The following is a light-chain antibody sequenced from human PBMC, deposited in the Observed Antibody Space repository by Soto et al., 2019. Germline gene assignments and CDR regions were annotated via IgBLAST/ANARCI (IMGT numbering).Light chain of an antibody. V-gene: IGKV1-12*01. J-gene: IGKJ1*01. CDR2: AAT. CDR1: HDINSR. Sequence: DVQMTQSPSSLSASVGDTVTITCRASHDINSRLAWCQQQPGRPPKYVIQAATMLQSGFPSRFAGSGSGRDFTLTIHTLQPEDSATYYCLQVANFPRTFGQGTKVDIK. CDR3: LQVANFPRT.